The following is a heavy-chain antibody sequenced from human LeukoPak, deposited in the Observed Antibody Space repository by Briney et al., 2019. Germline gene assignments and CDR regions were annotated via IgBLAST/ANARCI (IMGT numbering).Heavy chain of an antibody. Sequence: ASVKVSCRASGYTFTNFAIHWVRQAPGQRLEWMGWINAGNGNTKYSQKFQGRVTIARDTSASTAYMQLSSLRSEDTAVYYCASDASMATIYYFDFWAREPWSPSPQ. CDR3: ASDASMATIYYFDF. CDR1: GYTFTNFA. CDR2: INAGNGNT. D-gene: IGHD5-24*01. J-gene: IGHJ4*02. V-gene: IGHV1-3*01.